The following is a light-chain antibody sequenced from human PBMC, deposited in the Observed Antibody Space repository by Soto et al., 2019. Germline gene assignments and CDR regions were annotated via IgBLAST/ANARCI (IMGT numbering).Light chain of an antibody. CDR3: AAWDDSLNGTG. J-gene: IGLJ2*01. CDR2: SNT. CDR1: NSNIGSNT. V-gene: IGLV1-44*01. Sequence: QSVLTQPPSASGTPGQRVTISCSGSNSNIGSNTVNWYQQLPGTAPKLLIYSNTQRPSGVPDRLSGSKSGTSASLAISGLQSEDEAEDYCAAWDDSLNGTGFGGGTKVTFL.